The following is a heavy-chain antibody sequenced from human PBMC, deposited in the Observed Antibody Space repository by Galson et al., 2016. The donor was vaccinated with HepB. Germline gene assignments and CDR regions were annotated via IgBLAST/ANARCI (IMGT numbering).Heavy chain of an antibody. D-gene: IGHD2-15*01. J-gene: IGHJ4*02. CDR3: ARNMLRAAYFDY. Sequence: SLRLSCAASGFTFSSHGMHWVRQAPGKGLEWVSYITGSSDFIKYADSVKGRFTVSRDNAKNSVYLHINSLRDEDTAVYFCARNMLRAAYFDYWSQGTLVTVSS. CDR2: ITGSSDFI. V-gene: IGHV3-48*02. CDR1: GFTFSSHG.